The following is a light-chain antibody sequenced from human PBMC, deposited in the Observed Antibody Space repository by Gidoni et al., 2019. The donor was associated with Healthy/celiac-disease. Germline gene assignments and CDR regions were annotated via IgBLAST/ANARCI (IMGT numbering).Light chain of an antibody. J-gene: IGKJ1*01. Sequence: DIVVTPSPDSLAGSLGERATINCKPSPSVLYGSYNEHYLAWYQQKPGQPPKLLISWASTRESGVPDRFSGSGSGTDFTLTISSLQAEDVAVYYCQQHYNTPPTFXQXTKVEIK. CDR1: PSVLYGSYNEHY. CDR2: WAS. V-gene: IGKV4-1*01. CDR3: QQHYNTPPT.